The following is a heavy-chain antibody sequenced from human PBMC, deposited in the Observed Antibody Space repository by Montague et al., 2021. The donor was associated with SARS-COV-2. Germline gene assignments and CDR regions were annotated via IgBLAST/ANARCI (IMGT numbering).Heavy chain of an antibody. CDR3: ARLGDGVVPAPILGVGPFYSYYYMDV. D-gene: IGHD2-2*02. Sequence: SDTLSLTCAVSGGSFSGYFWSWIRQPPGKGLEWIGEINHTGSTKHNPSLKSRVTISVDTSKNQFSLKVTSTTAADTAIYYCARLGDGVVPAPILGVGPFYSYYYMDVWGKGTTVTVSS. V-gene: IGHV4-34*01. CDR1: GGSFSGYF. CDR2: INHTGST. J-gene: IGHJ6*03.